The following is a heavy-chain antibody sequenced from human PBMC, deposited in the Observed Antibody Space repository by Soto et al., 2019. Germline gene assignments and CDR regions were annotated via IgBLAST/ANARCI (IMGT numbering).Heavy chain of an antibody. CDR2: IYYSGST. D-gene: IGHD3-22*01. CDR1: DGSISNYY. CDR3: ARHRMMIVDY. Sequence: QVQLQESGPGLVKPSETLSLTCTVSDGSISNYYWSWIRQPPGKGLEWIGYIYYSGSTNYNPSLTSRVTISVDTSKNQFSLKLSSVTAADTAVYYCARHRMMIVDYWGQGTLVTVSS. V-gene: IGHV4-59*08. J-gene: IGHJ4*02.